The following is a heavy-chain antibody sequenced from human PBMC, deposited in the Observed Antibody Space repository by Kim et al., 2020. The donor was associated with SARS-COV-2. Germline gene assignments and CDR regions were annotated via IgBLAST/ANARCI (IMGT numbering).Heavy chain of an antibody. CDR1: GGSISSYY. CDR3: SRERDTASPGMDV. V-gene: IGHV4-59*01. CDR2: IYYSGST. Sequence: SETLSLTCTVSGGSISSYYWSWIRQPPGKGLEWIGYIYYSGSTNYNPPLKSRVTISVDTSKNQFSLKLSSVTAADAAVYYCSRERDTASPGMDVWGQGTTVTVSS. J-gene: IGHJ6*02. D-gene: IGHD5-18*01.